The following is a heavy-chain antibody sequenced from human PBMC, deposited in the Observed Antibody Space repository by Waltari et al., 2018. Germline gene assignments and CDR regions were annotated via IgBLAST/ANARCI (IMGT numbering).Heavy chain of an antibody. CDR1: GYSITNYY. Sequence: QVQLQESGPGLVRPSETLSPICSVSGYSITNYYWCWVRQPPGNGLECLGYISHSGTTRYNPSLKSRVTISVDRSKKQFSLRLDSVTAADTAVYYCARSFDFWSGYPLDYWGRGTLVTVSS. V-gene: IGHV4-59*01. CDR3: ARSFDFWSGYPLDY. D-gene: IGHD3-3*01. J-gene: IGHJ4*02. CDR2: ISHSGTT.